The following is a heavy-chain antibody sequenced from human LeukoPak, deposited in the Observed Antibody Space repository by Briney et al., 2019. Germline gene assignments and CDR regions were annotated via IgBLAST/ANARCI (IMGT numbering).Heavy chain of an antibody. CDR1: GGSISSYY. Sequence: SETLSLTCTVSGGSISSYYWSWIRQPPGKGLEWIGYIYYSGTTNYNPSLRSRVTISVNTSKNQFSLKLSSVTAADTAVYYCARDRLGADFDYWGQGTLVTVSS. J-gene: IGHJ4*02. CDR2: IYYSGTT. CDR3: ARDRLGADFDY. V-gene: IGHV4-59*01. D-gene: IGHD1-26*01.